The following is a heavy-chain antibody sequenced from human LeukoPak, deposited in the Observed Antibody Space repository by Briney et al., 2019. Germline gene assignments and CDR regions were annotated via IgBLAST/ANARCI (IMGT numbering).Heavy chain of an antibody. CDR3: ARGTVTTLCWFDP. V-gene: IGHV4-39*07. Sequence: SETLSLTCTVSGGSISSSSYYWGWIRQPPGKGLEWIESIYYSGSTYYNPSLKSRVTISVDTSKNQFSLKLSSVTAADTAVYYCARGTVTTLCWFDPWGQGTPVTVSS. CDR1: GGSISSSSYY. D-gene: IGHD4-17*01. CDR2: IYYSGST. J-gene: IGHJ5*02.